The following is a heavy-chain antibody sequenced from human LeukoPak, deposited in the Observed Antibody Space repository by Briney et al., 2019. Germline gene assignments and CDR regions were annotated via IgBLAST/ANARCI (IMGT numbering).Heavy chain of an antibody. CDR1: GGSISSTSYY. V-gene: IGHV4-39*01. CDR2: IYYSGST. D-gene: IGHD3-22*01. Sequence: SETLSLTCAVSGGSISSTSYYWAWIRQPPGTGLEWIGTIYYSGSTYHNPSLKSRVTLSVNTSRNQFSLRLSSVDAADTAVYYCAKAGVRYFDSSGLYAFDFWGQGTTVTVSS. CDR3: AKAGVRYFDSSGLYAFDF. J-gene: IGHJ3*01.